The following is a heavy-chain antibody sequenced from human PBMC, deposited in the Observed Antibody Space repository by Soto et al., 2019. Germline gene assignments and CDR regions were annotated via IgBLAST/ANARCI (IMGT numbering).Heavy chain of an antibody. J-gene: IGHJ6*03. CDR2: IYPGDSGT. V-gene: IGHV5-51*01. Sequence: PGESLKISGKGSGYSFTSYWIGWVRQMPGKGLEWMGIIYPGDSGTRYSPSFQGQVTISADKSISTAYLQWSSLKASDTAMYYCARLYCSSTSCYYYYYYMDVWGKGTTVTVSS. CDR3: ARLYCSSTSCYYYYYYMDV. CDR1: GYSFTSYW. D-gene: IGHD2-2*01.